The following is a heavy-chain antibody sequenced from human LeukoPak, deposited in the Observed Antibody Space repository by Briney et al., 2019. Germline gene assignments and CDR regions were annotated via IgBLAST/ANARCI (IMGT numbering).Heavy chain of an antibody. J-gene: IGHJ4*02. D-gene: IGHD4-11*01. CDR3: ARTVTTTHFDY. V-gene: IGHV4-30-2*01. CDR1: GGPISSSGYS. CDR2: IYHSGGT. Sequence: SQTLSLTCAVSGGPISSSGYSWSWIRQPPGKGLEWIGYIYHSGGTYYNPSLKSRVTISVDRSSNQFSLKLTSVTAADTAVYCCARTVTTTHFDYWGQGTLVTVSS.